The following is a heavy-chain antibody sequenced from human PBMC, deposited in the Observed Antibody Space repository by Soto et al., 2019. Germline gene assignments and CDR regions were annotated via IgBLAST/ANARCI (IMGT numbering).Heavy chain of an antibody. CDR1: GFTFSSYA. CDR2: ISGSGGST. CDR3: ARVGWNDYGDYGLFDY. J-gene: IGHJ4*02. D-gene: IGHD4-17*01. Sequence: GGSLRLSCAASGFTFSSYAMSWVRQAPGKGLEWVSAISGSGGSTYYADSVKGRFTISRDNAKNSLYLQMNSLRAEDTAVYYCARVGWNDYGDYGLFDYWGQGTLVTVSS. V-gene: IGHV3-23*01.